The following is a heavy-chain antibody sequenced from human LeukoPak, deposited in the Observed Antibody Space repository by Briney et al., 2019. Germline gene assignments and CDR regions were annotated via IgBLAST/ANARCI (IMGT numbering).Heavy chain of an antibody. V-gene: IGHV3-9*01. CDR3: AKGRYSSSWYPYYFDY. D-gene: IGHD6-13*01. CDR1: GFTFDDYA. CDR2: ISWNSGSI. Sequence: GGSLRLSCAASGFTFDDYAMHWVRQAPGKGLEWVSGISWNSGSIGYADSVKGRFTISRDNAKNSLYLQMNSLRAEDTALYYCAKGRYSSSWYPYYFDYWGQGTLLTVSS. J-gene: IGHJ4*02.